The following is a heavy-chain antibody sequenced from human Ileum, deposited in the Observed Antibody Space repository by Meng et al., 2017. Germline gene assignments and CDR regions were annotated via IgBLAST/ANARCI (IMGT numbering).Heavy chain of an antibody. V-gene: IGHV4-39*01. CDR3: ARRTGEVDLLDY. CDR1: SGSFTNNNYY. J-gene: IGHJ4*02. D-gene: IGHD7-27*01. Sequence: QLRLQESGPGLVKPSETLSLTCSVSSGSFTNNNYYWVWIRRPPGKGLEWIGSIYYGGSTYYNPSLKSRVSMSVDTSKKQISLKLNSVTAADTAVYYCARRTGEVDLLDYWGQGTLVTVSS. CDR2: IYYGGST.